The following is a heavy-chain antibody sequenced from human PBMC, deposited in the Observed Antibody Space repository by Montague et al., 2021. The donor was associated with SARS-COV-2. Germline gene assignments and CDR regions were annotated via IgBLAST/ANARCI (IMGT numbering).Heavy chain of an antibody. CDR3: AKGGTSMLTSVDY. V-gene: IGHV3-43*01. D-gene: IGHD5-18*01. J-gene: IGHJ4*02. CDR2: ISWDGYST. CDR1: GFTFDDYT. Sequence: SLRLSCAASGFTFDDYTMHWVRQVPGKGLEWVSLISWDGYSTYXXXSXXGRFTISRDDSKNSLYLQMNSLRTEDTALYYCAKGGTSMLTSVDYWGQGTLVTVSS.